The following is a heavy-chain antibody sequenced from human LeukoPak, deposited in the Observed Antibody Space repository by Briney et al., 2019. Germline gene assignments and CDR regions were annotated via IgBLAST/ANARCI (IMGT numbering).Heavy chain of an antibody. CDR3: ARGGYSFDY. D-gene: IGHD5-18*01. J-gene: IGHJ4*02. Sequence: GGSLRLSCAASGFILSGYWVTWVRQAPGKGLEWVARLHADGVEQNYVDSVTGRFTMSRDNAKNSLDLQMNSLRVEDTAVYYCARGGYSFDYLGQGTLVAVSS. CDR2: LHADGVEQ. CDR1: GFILSGYW. V-gene: IGHV3-7*01.